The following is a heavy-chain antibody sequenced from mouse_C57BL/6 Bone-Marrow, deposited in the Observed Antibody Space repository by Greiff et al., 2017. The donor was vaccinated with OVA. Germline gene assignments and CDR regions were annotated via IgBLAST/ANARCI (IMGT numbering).Heavy chain of an antibody. V-gene: IGHV1-22*01. Sequence: LMEPGASVKMSCKASGYTFTDYNMHWVKQSHGKSLEWIGYINPNNGGTSYNQKFKGKATLTVNKSSSTAYMELRSLTSEDSAVYYCARGEYYYAMDYWGQGTSVTVSS. CDR1: GYTFTDYN. J-gene: IGHJ4*01. CDR3: ARGEYYYAMDY. CDR2: INPNNGGT.